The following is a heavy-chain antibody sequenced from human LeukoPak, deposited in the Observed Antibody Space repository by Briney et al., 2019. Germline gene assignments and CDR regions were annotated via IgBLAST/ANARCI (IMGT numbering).Heavy chain of an antibody. V-gene: IGHV1-18*01. CDR2: ISAYNGNT. Sequence: GASXXXXXKXSGYTFTSYGISWVRQAPGQGLEWMGWISAYNGNTNYAQKLQGRVTMTTDTSTSTAYMELRSLRSDDTAVYYCARAAPIAAAGIDYWGQGTLVTVSS. J-gene: IGHJ4*02. CDR1: GYTFTSYG. CDR3: ARAAPIAAAGIDY. D-gene: IGHD6-13*01.